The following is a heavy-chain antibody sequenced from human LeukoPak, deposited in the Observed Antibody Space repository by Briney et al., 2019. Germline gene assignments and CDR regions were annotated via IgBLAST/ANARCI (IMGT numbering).Heavy chain of an antibody. D-gene: IGHD2-15*01. CDR3: VRDMGRDLVLVVAAADY. CDR1: GFTFSSYS. CDR2: ISSSGSYI. J-gene: IGHJ4*02. V-gene: IGHV3-21*01. Sequence: KAGGSLRLSCAASGFTFSSYSMNWVRQAPGKGLEWVSFISSSGSYIHYADSVKGRFTISRDNAKNSLYLQMNSLRAEDTAVYYCVRDMGRDLVLVVAAADYWGQGTLVTVSS.